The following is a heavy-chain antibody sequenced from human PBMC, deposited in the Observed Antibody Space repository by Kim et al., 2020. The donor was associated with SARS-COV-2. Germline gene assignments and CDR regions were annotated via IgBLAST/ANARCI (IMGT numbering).Heavy chain of an antibody. V-gene: IGHV3-9*01. J-gene: IGHJ4*02. Sequence: GGSLRLSCAASGFTFDDYAMHWVRQAPGKGLEWVSGISWNSGSIGYADSVKGRFNISRDNAKNSLYLQMNSLRAEDTALYYCAKDTSSGWRARYYFDYWGQGTLVTVSS. D-gene: IGHD6-19*01. CDR2: ISWNSGSI. CDR3: AKDTSSGWRARYYFDY. CDR1: GFTFDDYA.